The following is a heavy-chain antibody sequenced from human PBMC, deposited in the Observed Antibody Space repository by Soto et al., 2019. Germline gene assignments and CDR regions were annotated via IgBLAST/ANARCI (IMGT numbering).Heavy chain of an antibody. CDR3: ARALSTIFGVVRNWFDP. D-gene: IGHD3-3*01. V-gene: IGHV4-31*03. CDR2: IYYSGST. Sequence: SETLSLTCTVSGGSISSGGYYWSWIRQHPGKGLEWIGYIYYSGSTYYNPSLKSRVTISVDTSKTQFSLKLSSVTAADTAVYYCARALSTIFGVVRNWFDPWGQGTLVTVSS. CDR1: GGSISSGGYY. J-gene: IGHJ5*02.